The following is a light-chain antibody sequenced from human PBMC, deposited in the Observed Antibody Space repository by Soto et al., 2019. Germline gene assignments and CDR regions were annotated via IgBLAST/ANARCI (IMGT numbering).Light chain of an antibody. V-gene: IGKV1-5*03. CDR3: QQYDSYLWT. CDR1: QSISSW. Sequence: DIQMTQSPSTLSASVGDRVTITCRASQSISSWLAWYQQKPGKAPKLLIYKASSLKSGVPSRFSGSGSGTEFTLTISSLQPDDFATYYCQQYDSYLWTSGQGTKVEIK. CDR2: KAS. J-gene: IGKJ1*01.